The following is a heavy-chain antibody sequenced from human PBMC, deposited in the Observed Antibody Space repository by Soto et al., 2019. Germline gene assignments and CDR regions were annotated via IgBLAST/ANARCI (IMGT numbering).Heavy chain of an antibody. Sequence: SVKVSCKASGGTFSSYAISWVRQAPGQGLEWMGGIIPIFGTANYAQKFQGRVTITADESTSTAYMELSSLRSEDTAVYYCARYPVGVGSSDYYYYGMDVWGQGTTVTVSS. CDR3: ARYPVGVGSSDYYYYGMDV. V-gene: IGHV1-69*13. CDR1: GGTFSSYA. CDR2: IIPIFGTA. J-gene: IGHJ6*02. D-gene: IGHD6-6*01.